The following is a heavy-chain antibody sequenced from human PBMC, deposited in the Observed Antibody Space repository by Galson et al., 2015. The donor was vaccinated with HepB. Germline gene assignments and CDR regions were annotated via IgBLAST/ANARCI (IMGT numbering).Heavy chain of an antibody. CDR3: ARFNEGYCSRTSCYDYYYYGMDV. D-gene: IGHD2-2*01. CDR1: GGSISSYY. V-gene: IGHV4-59*01. J-gene: IGHJ6*02. Sequence: LSLTCTVSGGSISSYYWSWVRQPPGKGLEWIGYIYYRGSTNYNPSLKSRVTISEDTSKNQFSLKLSSVTAADTAVYYCARFNEGYCSRTSCYDYYYYGMDVWGQGTTVTVSS. CDR2: IYYRGST.